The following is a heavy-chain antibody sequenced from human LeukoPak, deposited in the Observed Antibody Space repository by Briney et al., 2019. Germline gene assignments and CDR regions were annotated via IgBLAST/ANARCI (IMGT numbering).Heavy chain of an antibody. Sequence: KFGGSLRLSCAASGFTFSSYSMNWVRQAPGKGLEWDSSISSSSSYIYYADSVKGRFTISRDNAKNSLYLQMNSLRAEDTAVYYCAKGRISGYDTYYYYYAMDVWGQGTTVTVSS. D-gene: IGHD5-12*01. V-gene: IGHV3-21*04. J-gene: IGHJ6*02. CDR3: AKGRISGYDTYYYYYAMDV. CDR2: ISSSSSYI. CDR1: GFTFSSYS.